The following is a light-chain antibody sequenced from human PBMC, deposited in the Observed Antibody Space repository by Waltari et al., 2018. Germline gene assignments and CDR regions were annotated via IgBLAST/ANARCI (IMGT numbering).Light chain of an antibody. CDR2: EDS. Sequence: QSALTQPASVSGSPGQSITIPCTGTRSDVGSYNLVSWYQEHPGKAPKLMIYEDSKRPSRVSNRFSGSKSGNTASLTISGLQAEDEADYYCCSYAGSFTLVFGGGTKLTVL. V-gene: IGLV2-23*01. CDR1: RSDVGSYNL. CDR3: CSYAGSFTLV. J-gene: IGLJ2*01.